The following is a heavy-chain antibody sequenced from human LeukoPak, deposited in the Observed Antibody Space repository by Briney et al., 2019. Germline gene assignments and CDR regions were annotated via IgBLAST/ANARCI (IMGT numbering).Heavy chain of an antibody. V-gene: IGHV4-30-2*01. Sequence: SQTLSLTCAVSGGSISSGGYSWSWIRQPPGKGLEWIGYINHSGSTNYNPSLKSRVTISVDTSKNQFSLKLSSVTAADTAVYYCARRTPYYGMDVWGQGTTVTVSS. J-gene: IGHJ6*02. CDR2: INHSGST. CDR3: ARRTPYYGMDV. CDR1: GGSISSGGYS.